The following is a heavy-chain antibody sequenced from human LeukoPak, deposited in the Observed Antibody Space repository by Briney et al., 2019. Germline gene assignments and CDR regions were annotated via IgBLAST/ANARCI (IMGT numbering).Heavy chain of an antibody. Sequence: PRGSLRLSCAASEFTFSNYGMHWVRQAPGKGLEWVAFIRYDESNEYYADSVKGRFTISRDNSKNTLYLQMNSLRADDTAVYYCVKDSSWMGEYYFDYWGQGTLVTVSS. V-gene: IGHV3-30*02. J-gene: IGHJ4*02. CDR2: IRYDESNE. D-gene: IGHD3-16*01. CDR3: VKDSSWMGEYYFDY. CDR1: EFTFSNYG.